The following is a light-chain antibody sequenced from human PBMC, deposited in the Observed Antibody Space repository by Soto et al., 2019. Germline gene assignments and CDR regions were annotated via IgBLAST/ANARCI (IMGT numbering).Light chain of an antibody. Sequence: QSALTQPASVSGSPGQSITISCTGTSRDVGSYNLVSWYQQHPGKAPKLMIYEGSKRPSGVSNRFSGSKSGNTASLTISGLQAEDEADYYCCSYAGSSTFLYVFGTGTKVTRP. J-gene: IGLJ1*01. V-gene: IGLV2-23*03. CDR3: CSYAGSSTFLYV. CDR2: EGS. CDR1: SRDVGSYNL.